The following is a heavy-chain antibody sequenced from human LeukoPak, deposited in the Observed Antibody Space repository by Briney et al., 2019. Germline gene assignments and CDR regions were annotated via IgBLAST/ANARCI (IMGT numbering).Heavy chain of an antibody. Sequence: GGSLRLSCAASGFTFSSYSMSWVRQAPGKGLDWVSVISGSGGRIYYADSVKGRFTISRDNSKNTLYLQMNSLRAEDTAVYYCAKRFGEGEFDYWGQGTLVTVSS. CDR2: ISGSGGRI. J-gene: IGHJ4*02. V-gene: IGHV3-23*01. CDR3: AKRFGEGEFDY. CDR1: GFTFSSYS. D-gene: IGHD3-10*01.